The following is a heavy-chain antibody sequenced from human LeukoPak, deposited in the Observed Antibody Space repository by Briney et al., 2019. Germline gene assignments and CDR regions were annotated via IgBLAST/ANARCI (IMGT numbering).Heavy chain of an antibody. D-gene: IGHD6-19*01. CDR3: ARRAYSSGWYFDY. Sequence: SVKVSCKASGYTFSSYAISWVRQAPGQGLEWMGGIIPIFGTANYAQKFQGRVTITADKSTSTAYMELSSLRSEDTAVYYCARRAYSSGWYFDYWGQGTLVTVSS. J-gene: IGHJ4*02. CDR1: GYTFSSYA. V-gene: IGHV1-69*06. CDR2: IIPIFGTA.